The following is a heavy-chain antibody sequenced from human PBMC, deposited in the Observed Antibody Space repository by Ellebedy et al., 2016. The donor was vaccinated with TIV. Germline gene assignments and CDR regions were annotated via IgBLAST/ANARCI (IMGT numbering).Heavy chain of an antibody. CDR3: ARDSYSFDSSSYYFDY. V-gene: IGHV3-33*01. CDR2: IWYDGSNR. CDR1: GFTFSNYG. Sequence: GGSLRLXXAASGFTFSNYGMHWARQAPGKGLEWVAGIWYDGSNRNYADSVKGRFTISRDNSKNTLYLQMNSLRAENTAVYYCARDSYSFDSSSYYFDYWGQGTLVTVSS. J-gene: IGHJ4*02. D-gene: IGHD3-22*01.